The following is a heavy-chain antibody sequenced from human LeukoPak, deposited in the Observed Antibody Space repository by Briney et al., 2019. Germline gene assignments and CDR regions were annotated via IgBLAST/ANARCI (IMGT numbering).Heavy chain of an antibody. D-gene: IGHD3-22*01. CDR1: GYTFTSYG. V-gene: IGHV1-3*01. J-gene: IGHJ4*02. CDR2: INAGNGNT. Sequence: ASVKVSCKASGYTFTSYGISWVRQAPGQGLEWMGWINAGNGNTKYSQKFQGRVTITRDTSASTAYMELSSLRSEDTAVYYCARDTYYYDSSGYYALYYFDYWGQGTLVTVSS. CDR3: ARDTYYYDSSGYYALYYFDY.